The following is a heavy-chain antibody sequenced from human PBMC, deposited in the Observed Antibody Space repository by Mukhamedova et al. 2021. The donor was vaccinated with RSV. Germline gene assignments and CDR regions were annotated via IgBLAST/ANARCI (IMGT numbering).Heavy chain of an antibody. CDR3: AVHFYVDSMVFDV. J-gene: IGHJ3*01. CDR2: ISYDGSNK. CDR1: SNYA. D-gene: IGHD4-17*01. Sequence: SNYAMHWVRQAPGKGLQWVALISYDGSNKYYTDSVKGRFTISRDNSKNTWYLQMDSRRAEDTAVYYCAVHFYVDSMVFDVWGQGT. V-gene: IGHV3-30*04.